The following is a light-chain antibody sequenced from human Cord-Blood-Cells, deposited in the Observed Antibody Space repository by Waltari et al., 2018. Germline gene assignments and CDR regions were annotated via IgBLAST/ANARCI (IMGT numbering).Light chain of an antibody. CDR1: QGVSRSY. CDR3: QQYGSSPPWT. V-gene: IGKV3-20*01. Sequence: EIVLTQSPGTLSLSPGERATLSCRASQGVSRSYLAGYQEKPGQAPRLLINGASSRAAGSPDRFSGSGSGTDFTLTISRLEPEDFAVYYCQQYGSSPPWTFGQGTKVEIK. J-gene: IGKJ1*01. CDR2: GAS.